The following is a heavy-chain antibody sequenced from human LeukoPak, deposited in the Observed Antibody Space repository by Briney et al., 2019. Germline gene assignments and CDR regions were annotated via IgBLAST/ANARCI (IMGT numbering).Heavy chain of an antibody. Sequence: GGSLRLSCVASGFTFSSYAMSWVRQAPGKGLEWVSVISGSGGSTYHADSVKGRFTISRDNSKNTLFLQMNSLRAEDTAVYYCAKTGRGTTTFHYFDYWGQETLVTVSS. J-gene: IGHJ4*02. CDR3: AKTGRGTTTFHYFDY. CDR2: ISGSGGST. CDR1: GFTFSSYA. D-gene: IGHD1-26*01. V-gene: IGHV3-23*01.